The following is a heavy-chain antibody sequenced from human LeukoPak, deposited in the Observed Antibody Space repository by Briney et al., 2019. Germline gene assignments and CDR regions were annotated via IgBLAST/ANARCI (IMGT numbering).Heavy chain of an antibody. D-gene: IGHD3-9*01. Sequence: GGSLRLSCAASGFTFSSYWMHWVRQAPGKGLVWVSRINSDGSSTSYADSVKGRFTISRDNAKNTLYLQMNNLRAEDTAVYYCAKIFDILPWCPESWGQGTLVTVSS. CDR1: GFTFSSYW. V-gene: IGHV3-74*01. CDR2: INSDGSST. CDR3: AKIFDILPWCPES. J-gene: IGHJ4*02.